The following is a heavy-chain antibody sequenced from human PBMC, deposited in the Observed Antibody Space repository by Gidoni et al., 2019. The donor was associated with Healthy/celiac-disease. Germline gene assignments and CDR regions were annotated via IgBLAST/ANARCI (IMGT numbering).Heavy chain of an antibody. CDR2: ISWNSGSI. Sequence: EVQLVESGGGLVQPGRSLRLSCPAPGFTFDDYAMHWVRQAPGKGLEWVSGISWNSGSIGYADSVKGRFTISRDNAKNSLYLQMNSLRAEDTALYYCAKDLAYYDIPDHAFDIWGQGTMVTVSS. CDR3: AKDLAYYDIPDHAFDI. V-gene: IGHV3-9*01. D-gene: IGHD3-9*01. J-gene: IGHJ3*02. CDR1: GFTFDDYA.